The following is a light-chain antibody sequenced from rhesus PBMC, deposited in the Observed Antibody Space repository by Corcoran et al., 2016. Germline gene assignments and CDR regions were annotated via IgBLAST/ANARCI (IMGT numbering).Light chain of an antibody. CDR2: KAS. Sequence: DIQMTQSPSSLSASVGDPVTIPCRASRSLSSLLAWYQHKPRKAPKLRMYKASSLQSGVPSRVSGSESGKDFTLTISSMKSEDFATYYCQQYSSSRMFTFGPGTKLDIK. CDR1: RSLSSL. J-gene: IGKJ3*01. V-gene: IGKV1-22*01. CDR3: QQYSSSRMFT.